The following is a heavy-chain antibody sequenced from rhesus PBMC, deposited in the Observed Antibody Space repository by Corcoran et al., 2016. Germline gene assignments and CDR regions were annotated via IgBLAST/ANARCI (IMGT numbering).Heavy chain of an antibody. CDR3: ARQGYNQDF. V-gene: IGHV4-65*01. J-gene: IGHJ4*01. D-gene: IGHD5-42*01. CDR1: GGSISSSNW. Sequence: QVQLQESGPGLVKPSETLSLTCAVAGGSISSSNWWSWIRQPPGKGLEWIGYIGAASGGTYYHPSLKSRVTISTDTSKNHFSLRLSSVTAADTAVYYCARQGYNQDFWGQGVLVTVSS. CDR2: IGAASGGT.